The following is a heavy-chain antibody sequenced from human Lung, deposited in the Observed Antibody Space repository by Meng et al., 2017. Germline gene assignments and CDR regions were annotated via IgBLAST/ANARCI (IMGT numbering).Heavy chain of an antibody. Sequence: QVPLQQWGDGLLKPSATLSLTCVVSGGSFSDYYWSWIRQPPGKGLEWIGEINHSGSTNYNPSLESRATISVDTSQNNLSLKLSSVTAADSAVYYCARGPTTMAHDFDYWGQGTLVTVSS. CDR3: ARGPTTMAHDFDY. J-gene: IGHJ4*02. V-gene: IGHV4-34*01. D-gene: IGHD4-11*01. CDR2: INHSGST. CDR1: GGSFSDYY.